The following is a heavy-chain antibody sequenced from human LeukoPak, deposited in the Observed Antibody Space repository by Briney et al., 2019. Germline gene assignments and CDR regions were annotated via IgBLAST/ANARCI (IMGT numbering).Heavy chain of an antibody. J-gene: IGHJ4*02. Sequence: ASVKVSCKSSGYXFTSVGISWVRRAPGQGLEWMGWISPYNGNTRYAQKFQGRVAMTTDTSTTTAYMELRGLRFNDTAVYYCARAGSGSGWYFDYWGQGTLVTVSS. V-gene: IGHV1-18*01. CDR1: GYXFTSVG. CDR2: ISPYNGNT. D-gene: IGHD6-19*01. CDR3: ARAGSGSGWYFDY.